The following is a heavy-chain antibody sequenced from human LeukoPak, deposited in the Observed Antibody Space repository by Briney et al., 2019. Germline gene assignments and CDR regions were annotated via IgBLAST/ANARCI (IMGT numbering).Heavy chain of an antibody. CDR2: IYYSGST. Sequence: SETLSLTCTVSGGSISSYYWSWIRQPPGKGLEWIGYIYYSGSTNYNPSLKSRVTISVDTSKNQFSLRLSSVTAADTAVYSCARNCYDSSGYYDDWYFDLWGRGTLVTVSS. CDR1: GGSISSYY. CDR3: ARNCYDSSGYYDDWYFDL. D-gene: IGHD3-22*01. V-gene: IGHV4-59*01. J-gene: IGHJ2*01.